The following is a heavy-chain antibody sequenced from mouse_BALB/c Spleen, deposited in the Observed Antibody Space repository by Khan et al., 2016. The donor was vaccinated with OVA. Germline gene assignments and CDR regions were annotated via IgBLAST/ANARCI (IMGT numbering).Heavy chain of an antibody. J-gene: IGHJ2*01. CDR3: TRSYDSYYFDY. D-gene: IGHD2-4*01. Sequence: VQLQQSGTVLARPGASVKMSCKASGYSFTSYWMHWVKQRPGLGLEWIGAIYPGISDTRYNQKFKGKAKLTAVTSASTAYMELSSLTNDDSAVYYWTRSYDSYYFDYWGQGTLLTVSS. CDR2: IYPGISDT. CDR1: GYSFTSYW. V-gene: IGHV1-5*01.